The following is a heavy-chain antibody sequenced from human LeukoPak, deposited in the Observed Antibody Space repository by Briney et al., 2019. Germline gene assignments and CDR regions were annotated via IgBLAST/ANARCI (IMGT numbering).Heavy chain of an antibody. CDR2: INPSGGST. CDR3: ASALPSYYFGSGSQFYSYYMDV. J-gene: IGHJ6*03. CDR1: GYTFTSYY. D-gene: IGHD3-10*01. V-gene: IGHV1-46*01. Sequence: ASVKVSCKASGYTFTSYYMHWVRQAPGQGLEWMGIINPSGGSTSYAQKFQGRVTITADESTSTAYMELSSLRSEDTAVYYCASALPSYYFGSGSQFYSYYMDVWGKGTTVTISS.